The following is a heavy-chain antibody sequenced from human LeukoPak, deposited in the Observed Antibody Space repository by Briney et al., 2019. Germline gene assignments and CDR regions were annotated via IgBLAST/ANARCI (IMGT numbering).Heavy chain of an antibody. V-gene: IGHV3-30*02. CDR1: GFSFSTYG. Sequence: GGSLRLSCAASGFSFSTYGMYWVRQAPGKGLEWVAFIRYDGSQNHLTDSVKGRFTVSRDDSRSTLYLQMDSLTVEDTAVYYCVKAVVGRISNFDFWGQGTLVTVSS. D-gene: IGHD1-26*01. CDR2: IRYDGSQN. CDR3: VKAVVGRISNFDF. J-gene: IGHJ4*02.